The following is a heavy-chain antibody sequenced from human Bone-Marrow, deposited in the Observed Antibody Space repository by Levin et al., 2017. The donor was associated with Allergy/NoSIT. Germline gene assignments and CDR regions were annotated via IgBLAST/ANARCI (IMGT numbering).Heavy chain of an antibody. J-gene: IGHJ6*02. CDR1: GYTFTGYY. V-gene: IGHV1-2*04. Sequence: ASVKVSCKASGYTFTGYYMHWVRQAPGQGLEWMGWINPNSGGTNYAQKFQGWVTMTRDTSISTAYMELSRLRSDDTAVYYCARDRFMNTAMPDRGYGMDVWGQGTTVTVSS. D-gene: IGHD5-18*01. CDR2: INPNSGGT. CDR3: ARDRFMNTAMPDRGYGMDV.